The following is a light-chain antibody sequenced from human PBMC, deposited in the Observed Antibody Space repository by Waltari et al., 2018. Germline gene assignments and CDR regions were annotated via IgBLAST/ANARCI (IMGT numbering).Light chain of an antibody. J-gene: IGLJ2*01. V-gene: IGLV2-14*03. Sequence: QSALTQPASVSGSPGQSITISCPGTSSDVGCYDYVSWYQKRPGKAPKGMIYDVSNRPAGVSNRFSCSKSGNTASLAISGLQAEDETDYYCSLYTSTTTVIFGGGTKLTVL. CDR1: SSDVGCYDY. CDR3: SLYTSTTTVI. CDR2: DVS.